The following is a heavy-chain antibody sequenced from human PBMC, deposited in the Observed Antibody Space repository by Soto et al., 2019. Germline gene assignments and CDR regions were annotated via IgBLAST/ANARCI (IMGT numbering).Heavy chain of an antibody. V-gene: IGHV4-39*01. CDR2: IYYSGST. CDR1: GGSISSSSYY. CDR3: ARFSACQLRWARGDDAFDI. J-gene: IGHJ3*02. D-gene: IGHD4-17*01. Sequence: SETLSLTCTVSGGSISSSSYYWGWIRQPPGKGLEWIGSIYYSGSTYYNPSLKSRVTISVDTSKNQFSLKLSSVTAADTAVYYCARFSACQLRWARGDDAFDIRAQRTTVTVS.